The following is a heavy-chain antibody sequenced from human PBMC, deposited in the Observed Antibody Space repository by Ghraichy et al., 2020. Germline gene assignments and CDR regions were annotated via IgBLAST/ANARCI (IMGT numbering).Heavy chain of an antibody. CDR1: GFTFDDYA. CDR3: AKDTGRFLEWLFADY. Sequence: ESLNISCAASGFTFDDYAMHWVRQAPGKGLEWVSLISGDGGSTYYADSVKGRFTISRDNSKNSLYLQMNSLRTEDTALYYCAKDTGRFLEWLFADYWGQGTLVTVSS. D-gene: IGHD3-3*01. J-gene: IGHJ4*02. V-gene: IGHV3-43*02. CDR2: ISGDGGST.